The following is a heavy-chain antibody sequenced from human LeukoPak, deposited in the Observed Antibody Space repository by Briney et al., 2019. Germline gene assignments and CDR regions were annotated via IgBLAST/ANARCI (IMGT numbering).Heavy chain of an antibody. CDR3: ARDRSTEYCSGGSGGYYFDY. CDR2: INPSGGST. Sequence: ASVKVSCKASGYTFTSYYMHWVRQAPGQGLEWMEIINPSGGSTSYAQKFQGRVTMTRDTSTSTVYMELSSLRSEDTAVYYCARDRSTEYCSGGSGGYYFDYWGQGTLVTVSS. V-gene: IGHV1-46*01. CDR1: GYTFTSYY. D-gene: IGHD2-15*01. J-gene: IGHJ4*02.